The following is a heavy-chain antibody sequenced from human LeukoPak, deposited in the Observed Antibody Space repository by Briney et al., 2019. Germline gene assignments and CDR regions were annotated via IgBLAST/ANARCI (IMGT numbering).Heavy chain of an antibody. Sequence: SETLSLTCAVYGGSFSGYYWSWLRQPPGKGLEWIGEINHSGSTNYNPSLKSRVTISVDTSKNQFSLKLSSVTAADTAVYYCARGLKQQLGNLYYYYYYYMDVWGKGTTVTISS. CDR3: ARGLKQQLGNLYYYYYYYMDV. J-gene: IGHJ6*03. V-gene: IGHV4-34*01. CDR2: INHSGST. D-gene: IGHD6-13*01. CDR1: GGSFSGYY.